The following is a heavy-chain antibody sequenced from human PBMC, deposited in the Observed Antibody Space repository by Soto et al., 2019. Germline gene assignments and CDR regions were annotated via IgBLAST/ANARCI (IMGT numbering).Heavy chain of an antibody. J-gene: IGHJ4*02. Sequence: EVQLVESGGGLVQPGESLRLSCAASGFTLSSYWMSWVRQAPGKGLEWVANIKQDGSEIFYVDSVKGRFTISRDNAKNSLYLQLNSLRAEDTAVNYCASSTMVRGVIINDWGQGTLVTVSS. V-gene: IGHV3-7*01. D-gene: IGHD3-10*01. CDR1: GFTLSSYW. CDR2: IKQDGSEI. CDR3: ASSTMVRGVIIND.